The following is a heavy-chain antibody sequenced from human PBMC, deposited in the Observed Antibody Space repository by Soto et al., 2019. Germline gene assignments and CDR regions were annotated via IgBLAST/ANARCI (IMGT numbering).Heavy chain of an antibody. D-gene: IGHD3-22*01. J-gene: IGHJ4*02. CDR2: ISYDGSNK. Sequence: QVQLVESGGGVVQPGRSLRLSCAASGFTFSSYGMHWVRQAPGKGLEWVAVISYDGSNKYYADSVKGRFTISRDNSKNTLYLQMNSLRAEDTAVYYCAKEFDYYDGSGRVDYWGQGTLVTVSS. V-gene: IGHV3-30*18. CDR1: GFTFSSYG. CDR3: AKEFDYYDGSGRVDY.